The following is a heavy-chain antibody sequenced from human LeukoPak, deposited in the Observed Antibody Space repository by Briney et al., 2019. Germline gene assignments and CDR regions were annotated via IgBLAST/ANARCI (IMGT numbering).Heavy chain of an antibody. CDR2: INPNTGGT. CDR3: ARTTESHSWRTRYYSYYMDV. V-gene: IGHV1-2*02. CDR1: GYTFTDYF. Sequence: ASVKVSCKTSGYTFTDYFIHWVRQAPGQGLEWMGWINPNTGGTNFAQKFQGRVTMTRDTSISTSYMFLSSLRSDDTAVYYCARTTESHSWRTRYYSYYMDVWGKGATVTVSS. D-gene: IGHD6-13*01. J-gene: IGHJ6*03.